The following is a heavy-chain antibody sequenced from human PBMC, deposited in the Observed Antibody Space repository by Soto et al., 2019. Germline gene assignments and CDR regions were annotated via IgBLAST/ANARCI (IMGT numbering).Heavy chain of an antibody. CDR2: IIPIFGTA. Sequence: VASVKVSCKASGGTFSSYAISWVREAPGQGLEGMVGIIPIFGTANSAQKFQGRVTITADESTSTAYMELSSLRSEATAVYYCARGGGYNYRDHGMDVWGQGTTVTVSS. V-gene: IGHV1-69*13. J-gene: IGHJ6*02. CDR1: GGTFSSYA. CDR3: ARGGGYNYRDHGMDV. D-gene: IGHD5-12*01.